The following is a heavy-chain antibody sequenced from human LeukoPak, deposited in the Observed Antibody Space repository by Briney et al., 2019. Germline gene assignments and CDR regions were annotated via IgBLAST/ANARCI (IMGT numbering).Heavy chain of an antibody. J-gene: IGHJ4*02. V-gene: IGHV3-7*01. CDR1: GFTFSSYW. Sequence: GGSLRLSCAASGFTFSSYWMTWVRQAPGKGLEWVANIKKDGSERYYVDSVKGRFTISRDNAKNSLYLQMNSLRAEDTAVYYCARDGGIFGVGNFDCWGQGTLVTVSS. D-gene: IGHD3-3*01. CDR2: IKKDGSER. CDR3: ARDGGIFGVGNFDC.